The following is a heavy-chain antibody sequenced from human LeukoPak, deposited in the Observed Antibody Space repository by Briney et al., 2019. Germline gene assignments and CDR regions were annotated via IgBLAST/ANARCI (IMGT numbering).Heavy chain of an antibody. Sequence: EASVKVSCKASGYTFTSYGISWVRQAPGQGLEWMGWISAYNGNTNYAQKLQGRVTMTTDTSTSTAYMELRSLRSDDTAVYYCARESYYGLGSYYNEIDYWGQGTLVTVSS. V-gene: IGHV1-18*01. D-gene: IGHD3-10*01. CDR1: GYTFTSYG. CDR3: ARESYYGLGSYYNEIDY. CDR2: ISAYNGNT. J-gene: IGHJ4*02.